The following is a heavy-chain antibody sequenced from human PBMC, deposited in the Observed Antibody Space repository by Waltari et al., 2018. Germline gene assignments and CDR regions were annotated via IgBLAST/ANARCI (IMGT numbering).Heavy chain of an antibody. D-gene: IGHD6-13*01. Sequence: QLQLQESGPGLVKPSETLSLTCTVPGGSTSSSSYYWGWIRPPPGKGLEWIGSIYYSGSTYYNPSLKSRVTISVDTSKNQFSLKLSSVTAADTAVYYCARARHAAAGNGWFDPWGQGTLVTVSS. CDR1: GGSTSSSSYY. CDR3: ARARHAAAGNGWFDP. CDR2: IYYSGST. V-gene: IGHV4-39*07. J-gene: IGHJ5*02.